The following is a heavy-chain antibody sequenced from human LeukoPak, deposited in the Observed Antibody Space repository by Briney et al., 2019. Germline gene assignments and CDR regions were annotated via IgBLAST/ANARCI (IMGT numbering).Heavy chain of an antibody. CDR1: GGSFSGYY. CDR2: LYYSGST. V-gene: IGHV4-39*01. Sequence: PSETLSLTCAVYGGSFSGYYWGWIRQPPGKGLEWIGSLYYSGSTYYNPSLKSRVTISVDTSKKQFSLKLSSVTAADTAVYYCARLSPYYDILTGSSYYFDYWGQGTLVTVSS. CDR3: ARLSPYYDILTGSSYYFDY. J-gene: IGHJ4*02. D-gene: IGHD3-9*01.